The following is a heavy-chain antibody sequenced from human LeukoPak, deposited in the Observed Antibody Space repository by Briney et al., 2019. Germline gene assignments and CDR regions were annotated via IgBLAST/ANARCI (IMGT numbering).Heavy chain of an antibody. CDR1: GFTFSSYW. Sequence: GGSLRLSCAASGFTFSSYWMHWVRQAPGKGLVWLSRINSGGNTTSYADSVKGRFTVSRDNAKNTLYLQMNSLRAEDTAVYYCTGEGRGAAGGRYFDYWGQGTLVTVSP. V-gene: IGHV3-74*01. D-gene: IGHD2-15*01. J-gene: IGHJ4*02. CDR3: TGEGRGAAGGRYFDY. CDR2: INSGGNTT.